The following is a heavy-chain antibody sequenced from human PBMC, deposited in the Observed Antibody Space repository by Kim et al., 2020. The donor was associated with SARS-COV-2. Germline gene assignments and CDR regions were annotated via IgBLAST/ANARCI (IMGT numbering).Heavy chain of an antibody. J-gene: IGHJ4*02. V-gene: IGHV3-30*01. Sequence: SVKGRLPISRDNSKNTLYLQMNSLRAEDTAVYYCAREGSGSYPNAPFDYWGQGTLVTVSS. D-gene: IGHD1-26*01. CDR3: AREGSGSYPNAPFDY.